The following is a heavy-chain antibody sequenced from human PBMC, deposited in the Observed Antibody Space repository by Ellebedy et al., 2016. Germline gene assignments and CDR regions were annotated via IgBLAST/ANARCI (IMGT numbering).Heavy chain of an antibody. CDR2: IIGGDDTT. Sequence: GESLKISXAASGFTFSTSTMRWVRQTPGKGLEWVSSIIGGDDTTYYADSVKGRFTISRDNSKSTLYLQMDSLRAEDTALYYCTKGTSGGSRYFDYWGQGALVTVSS. D-gene: IGHD3-10*01. J-gene: IGHJ4*02. CDR3: TKGTSGGSRYFDY. CDR1: GFTFSTST. V-gene: IGHV3-23*01.